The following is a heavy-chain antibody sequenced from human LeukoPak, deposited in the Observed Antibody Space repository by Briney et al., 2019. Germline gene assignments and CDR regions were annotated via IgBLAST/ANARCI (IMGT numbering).Heavy chain of an antibody. D-gene: IGHD3-3*01. V-gene: IGHV3-7*05. CDR3: ARGGWRPVDY. CDR2: IKQDGNEK. J-gene: IGHJ4*02. CDR1: GFIFSNYC. Sequence: GGSLRLSRTASGFIFSNYCMNWVRQAPGKGLEWVANIKQDGNEKYYVDSVKGRFTISRDNAKNSLYLQMNSLRAEDTAVYYCARGGWRPVDYWGQGTLVTVSS.